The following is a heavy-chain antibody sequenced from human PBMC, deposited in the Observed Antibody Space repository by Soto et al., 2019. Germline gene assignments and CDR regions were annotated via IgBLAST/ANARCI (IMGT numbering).Heavy chain of an antibody. D-gene: IGHD1-1*01. V-gene: IGHV4-59*01. J-gene: IGHJ3*02. Sequence: SSETLSLTCTVSGGSIISYYWSWIRQPPGKGLEWIGYIHYSGSTNYNPSLKSRVTISVDTSKNQFSLKLSSVTAADTAVYYCARRETTRTHAFDIWGQGTMVTVSS. CDR3: ARRETTRTHAFDI. CDR2: IHYSGST. CDR1: GGSIISYY.